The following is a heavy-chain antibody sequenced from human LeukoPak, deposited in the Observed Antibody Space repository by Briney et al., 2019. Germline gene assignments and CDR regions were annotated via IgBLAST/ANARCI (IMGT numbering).Heavy chain of an antibody. J-gene: IGHJ6*03. D-gene: IGHD2-2*01. CDR2: IIPIFGTA. CDR1: GGTFISYA. V-gene: IGHV1-69*05. Sequence: GSSVTVSFTASGGTFISYAISWVRQAPGQGGEWMGGIIPIFGTANYAQKFQGRVTITTDESTSTAYMELSSLRSEDTAVYYCARGITSSRYMDVWGKGTTVTVSS. CDR3: ARGITSSRYMDV.